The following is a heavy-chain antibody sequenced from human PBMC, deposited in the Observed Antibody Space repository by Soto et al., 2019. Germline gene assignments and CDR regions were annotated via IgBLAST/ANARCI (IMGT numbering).Heavy chain of an antibody. J-gene: IGHJ5*02. D-gene: IGHD3-10*01. CDR1: GGTFSTYT. CDR2: IIPILDIA. V-gene: IGHV1-69*02. Sequence: QVQLVQSGAEVKKPGSSVKVSCKASGGTFSTYTISWVRQAPGQGLEWMGRIIPILDIANYAQKFQGRVTXTXXXSXGTAYMELNTLRSEDTAVYYCARSGGPFYYGSGSYYNGWFDPWGQGTLVTVSS. CDR3: ARSGGPFYYGSGSYYNGWFDP.